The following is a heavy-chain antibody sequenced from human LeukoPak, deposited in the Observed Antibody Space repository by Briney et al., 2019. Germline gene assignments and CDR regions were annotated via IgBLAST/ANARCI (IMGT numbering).Heavy chain of an antibody. CDR2: ISAYNGNT. Sequence: GASVKVSCKASGYTFTSYGINWGRQAPGQGLEGMGWISAYNGNTNYAQKLQGRVTMTTDTSTSTAYMELRSLRSDDTAVYYCASSIWVTAPRRAYYYGMDVWGQGTTVTVSS. V-gene: IGHV1-18*01. D-gene: IGHD2-21*02. CDR1: GYTFTSYG. J-gene: IGHJ6*02. CDR3: ASSIWVTAPRRAYYYGMDV.